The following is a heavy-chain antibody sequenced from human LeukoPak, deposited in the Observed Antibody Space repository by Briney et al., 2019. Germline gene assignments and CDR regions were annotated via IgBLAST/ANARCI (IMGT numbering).Heavy chain of an antibody. V-gene: IGHV3-66*02. CDR3: ARGVGIAAAGTISSWFDP. CDR1: GFTVSSNY. CDR2: IYSGGST. D-gene: IGHD6-13*01. Sequence: GGSLGLSCAASGFTVSSNYMSWVRQAPGKGLEWVSVIYSGGSTYYADSVKGRFTISRDNSKNTLYLQMNSLRAEDTAVYYCARGVGIAAAGTISSWFDPWGQGTLVTVSS. J-gene: IGHJ5*02.